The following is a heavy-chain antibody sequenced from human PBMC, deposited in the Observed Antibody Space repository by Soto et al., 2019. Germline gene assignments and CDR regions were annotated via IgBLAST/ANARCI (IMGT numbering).Heavy chain of an antibody. D-gene: IGHD6-13*01. CDR1: CGSISSCY. V-gene: IGHV4-4*07. J-gene: IGHJ4*02. Sequence: SETLSLTCTVSCGSISSCYWSWIRQPAGKGLEWIGRIYTSGSTNYNPSLKSRVTMSVDTSKNQFSLKLSSVTAADTAVYYCAAVYSSSWYGGFDYWGQGTLVTVSS. CDR3: AAVYSSSWYGGFDY. CDR2: IYTSGST.